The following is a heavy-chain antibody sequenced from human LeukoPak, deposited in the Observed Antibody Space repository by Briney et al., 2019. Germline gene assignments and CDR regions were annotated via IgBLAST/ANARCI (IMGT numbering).Heavy chain of an antibody. D-gene: IGHD3-3*01. J-gene: IGHJ4*02. CDR3: ARRYTIFGVVTIDY. Sequence: GESLKISCKGSGYSFTSYWIAWVHQMPGKSLEWMGIIYPGNSDTKYSPSFQGQVTISADKSISTAYLQWSSLKTSDTAMYYCARRYTIFGVVTIDYWGQGTLVTVSS. V-gene: IGHV5-51*07. CDR2: IYPGNSDT. CDR1: GYSFTSYW.